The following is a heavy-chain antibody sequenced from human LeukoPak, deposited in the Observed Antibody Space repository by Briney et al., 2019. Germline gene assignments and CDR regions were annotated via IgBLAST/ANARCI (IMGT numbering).Heavy chain of an antibody. CDR1: GFTVNY. V-gene: IGHV3-66*01. CDR2: IYNGGTT. Sequence: PGGSLRLSCAASGFTVNYMTWVRRAPGKGLEWVSVIYNGGTTYYADSVKGRFTISRDNSENTLYLQMNSLRAEDTAVYYCARGTSEAFRSLDSWGQGTLVTVSS. D-gene: IGHD1-14*01. J-gene: IGHJ4*02. CDR3: ARGTSEAFRSLDS.